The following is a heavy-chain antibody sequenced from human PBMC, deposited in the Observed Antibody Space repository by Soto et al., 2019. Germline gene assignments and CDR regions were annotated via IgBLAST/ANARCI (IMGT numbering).Heavy chain of an antibody. CDR3: TRGWFGEFLYSFDY. CDR2: ISPYNGNT. Sequence: QVQLVQSGAEVKKPGASVKVSCKTSGYTFTTYGISWVRQAPGQGLEWMGWISPYNGNTKYAQKLQGRVTMTADTSTSTAYMDLRSLTSDDTAVYYCTRGWFGEFLYSFDYWGQGTLVTVSS. V-gene: IGHV1-18*01. D-gene: IGHD3-10*01. J-gene: IGHJ4*02. CDR1: GYTFTTYG.